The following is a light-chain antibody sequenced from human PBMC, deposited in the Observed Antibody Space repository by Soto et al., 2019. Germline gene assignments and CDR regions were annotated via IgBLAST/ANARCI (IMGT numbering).Light chain of an antibody. CDR1: SSDVGGYNY. Sequence: QSALTQPASVSGSPGQSITISCTGTSSDVGGYNYVSWYQQHPGKAPKLMIYEVSNRPSGVSNRFSGSKSGNTASLTISGLQAEDEGDYYCDSYTSSRAYVFGIGTKLTVL. CDR2: EVS. CDR3: DSYTSSRAYV. V-gene: IGLV2-14*01. J-gene: IGLJ1*01.